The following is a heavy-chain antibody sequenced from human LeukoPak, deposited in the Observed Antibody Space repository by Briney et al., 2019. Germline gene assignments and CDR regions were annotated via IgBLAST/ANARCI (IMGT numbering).Heavy chain of an antibody. D-gene: IGHD3-3*01. CDR3: ARGDVLRFFGGGSSFDY. CDR2: IDPNSGDT. CDR1: GYTFTDYY. V-gene: IGHV1-2*02. J-gene: IGHJ4*02. Sequence: ASVKVSCKASGYTFTDYYMHWVRQAPGQGLEWMGWIDPNSGDTNYAQKFQGRVTMTRDTSISTAYMELSRLRSDDTAVYYCARGDVLRFFGGGSSFDYWGRGTLVTVSS.